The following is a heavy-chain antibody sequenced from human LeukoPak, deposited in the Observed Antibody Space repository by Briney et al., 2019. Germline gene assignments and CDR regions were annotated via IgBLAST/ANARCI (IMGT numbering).Heavy chain of an antibody. CDR1: GDFISRYL. V-gene: IGHV4-59*01. CDR2: IYYCGST. J-gene: IGHJ3*02. D-gene: IGHD5-12*01. Sequence: PSEPLSLTCTVSGDFISRYLWSGIPQPPGKGLEWFGYIYYCGSTNYNPSLNSRLTISVDTSRNQFSLKLSSVTAADTAVYFCARSPWRLPAFDIWGQGAMLTVSS. CDR3: ARSPWRLPAFDI.